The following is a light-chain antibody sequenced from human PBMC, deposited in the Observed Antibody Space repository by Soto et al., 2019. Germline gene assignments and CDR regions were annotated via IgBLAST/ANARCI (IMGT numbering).Light chain of an antibody. V-gene: IGKV1-8*01. J-gene: IGKJ1*01. CDR2: AAS. CDR1: QGISSY. CDR3: QQYYSYPRT. Sequence: IQMTQSPSSVSASVGDRVTITCRASQGISSYLAWYQQKPGKAPKLLIYAASTLQSGVPSRFSGSGSGTDFTLTISCLQSEDFATYYCQQYYSYPRTFGQRTKVDIK.